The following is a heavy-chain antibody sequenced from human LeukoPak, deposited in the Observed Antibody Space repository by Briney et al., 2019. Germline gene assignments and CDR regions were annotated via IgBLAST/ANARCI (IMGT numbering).Heavy chain of an antibody. CDR3: ASHDSSGYSFSLYC. Sequence: PGGSLRLSCAASGFTVSSNYMSWVRQAPGKGLEWVSVIYSGGSTYYADSVKGRFTISRDNSKNTLYLQMNSLRAEDTAVYYCASHDSSGYSFSLYCWGQGTLVTVSS. CDR2: IYSGGST. D-gene: IGHD3-22*01. J-gene: IGHJ4*02. V-gene: IGHV3-66*02. CDR1: GFTVSSNY.